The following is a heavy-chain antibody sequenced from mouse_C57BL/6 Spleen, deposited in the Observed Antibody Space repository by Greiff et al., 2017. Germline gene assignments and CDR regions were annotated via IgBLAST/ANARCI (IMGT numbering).Heavy chain of an antibody. CDR3: TRGGWLPDYAMDY. CDR2: IDPETGGT. CDR1: VYTFTDYE. V-gene: IGHV1-15*01. Sequence: QVQLQQSGAELVRPGASVTLSCKASVYTFTDYEMNWVKQTPVHGLEWIGAIDPETGGTTYNQKFKGKAILTADKSSSTAYMELRSLTSEDSAVYYCTRGGWLPDYAMDYWGQGTSVTVSS. D-gene: IGHD2-3*01. J-gene: IGHJ4*01.